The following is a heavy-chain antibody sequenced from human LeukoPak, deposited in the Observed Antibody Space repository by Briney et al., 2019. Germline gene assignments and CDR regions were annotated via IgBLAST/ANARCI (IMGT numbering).Heavy chain of an antibody. Sequence: SETLSLTCTVSGGSISSGDYYWSWIRQPPGKGLEWIGYIYYSGSTYYNPSLKSRVTISVDTSKNQFSLKLSSVTAADTAVYYCARGRLIYYDSSGYYYWGQGTLVTVSS. D-gene: IGHD3-22*01. CDR2: IYYSGST. V-gene: IGHV4-30-4*01. CDR1: GGSISSGDYY. J-gene: IGHJ4*02. CDR3: ARGRLIYYDSSGYYY.